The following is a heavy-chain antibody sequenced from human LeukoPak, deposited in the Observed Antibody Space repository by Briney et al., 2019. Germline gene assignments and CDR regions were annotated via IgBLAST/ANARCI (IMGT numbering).Heavy chain of an antibody. Sequence: GASVKVSCKASGGTFSSYAISWVRQAPGQGLEWMGRIIPILDIANYAQKFQGRVTITADKSTSTAYMELSSLRSEDTAVYYCASQSTHGDYLFDPWGQGTLVTVSS. D-gene: IGHD4-17*01. J-gene: IGHJ5*02. CDR3: ASQSTHGDYLFDP. CDR2: IIPILDIA. CDR1: GGTFSSYA. V-gene: IGHV1-69*04.